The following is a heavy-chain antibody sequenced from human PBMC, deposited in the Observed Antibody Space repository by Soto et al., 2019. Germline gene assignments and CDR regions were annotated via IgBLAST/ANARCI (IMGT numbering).Heavy chain of an antibody. J-gene: IGHJ4*02. CDR3: ARDPVAVTNDYLEGGFDY. CDR2: ISSSSSYI. D-gene: IGHD4-17*01. CDR1: GFTFSSYS. Sequence: PGGSLRLSCAASGFTFSSYSMNWVRQAPGKGLEWVSSISSSSSYIYYADSVKGRFTISRDNAKNSLYLQMNSLRAEDTAVYYCARDPVAVTNDYLEGGFDYWGQGTLVTVSS. V-gene: IGHV3-21*01.